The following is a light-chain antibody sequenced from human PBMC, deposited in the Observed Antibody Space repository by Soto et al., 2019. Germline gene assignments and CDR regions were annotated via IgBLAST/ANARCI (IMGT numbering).Light chain of an antibody. V-gene: IGKV1-39*01. CDR2: AAS. CDR3: QKGYSSSWT. Sequence: LHFPQPPSTQPPSAGDTVTITSRANQTISNYLNWYQQEPGKAPKLLLYAASTLLRGVPSRFTGGGSGTDFTLTIECLQHGDFATYFCQKGYSSSWTFGQGTTVDIK. CDR1: QTISNY. J-gene: IGKJ1*01.